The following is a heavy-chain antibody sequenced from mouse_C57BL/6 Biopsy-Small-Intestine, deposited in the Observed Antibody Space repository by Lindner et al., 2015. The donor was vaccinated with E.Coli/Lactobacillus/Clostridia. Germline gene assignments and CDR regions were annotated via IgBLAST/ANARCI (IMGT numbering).Heavy chain of an antibody. V-gene: IGHV1-84*02. Sequence: SVKVSCKASGYTFTSYAMHWVRQAPGQRLEWMGRINAGNGNTKYSQKFQGRVTITRDTSASTAYMELSSLRSEDTAVYYCARENGGLAAALYDAFDIWGQGTMVTVSS. J-gene: IGHJ3*01. CDR1: GYTFTSYA. CDR2: INAGNGNT. CDR3: ARENGGLAAALYDAFDI. D-gene: IGHD2-3*01.